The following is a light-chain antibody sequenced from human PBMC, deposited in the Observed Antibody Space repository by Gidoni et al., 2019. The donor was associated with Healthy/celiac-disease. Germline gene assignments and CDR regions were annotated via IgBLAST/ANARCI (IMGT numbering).Light chain of an antibody. CDR2: EVS. CDR1: SSDVGGYNY. CDR3: SSYAGSNIYV. Sequence: QSALTQPPSASGSPGQSVTISCTGTSSDVGGYNYVSWDQQNPGKAPNRMIYEVSKRPSGVPDRLSGSKSGNTASRTVSGLQAEDEADYYCSSYAGSNIYVFGTGTKVTVL. J-gene: IGLJ1*01. V-gene: IGLV2-8*01.